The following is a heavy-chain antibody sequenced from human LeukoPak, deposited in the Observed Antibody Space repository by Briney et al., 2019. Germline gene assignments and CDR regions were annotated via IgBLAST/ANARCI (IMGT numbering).Heavy chain of an antibody. J-gene: IGHJ5*02. D-gene: IGHD1-1*01. Sequence: ASVKVSCKASGYTFTGYYMHWVRQAPGQGLEWMGRINPNSGGTNYAQKFQGRVTMTRDTSISTAYMELSRLRSDDTAVYYCARQLETTGGWFDPWGQGTLVTVSS. CDR2: INPNSGGT. CDR1: GYTFTGYY. V-gene: IGHV1-2*02. CDR3: ARQLETTGGWFDP.